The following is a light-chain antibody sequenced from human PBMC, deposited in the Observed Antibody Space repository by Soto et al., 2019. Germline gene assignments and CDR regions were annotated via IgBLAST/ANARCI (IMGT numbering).Light chain of an antibody. J-gene: IGLJ3*02. CDR3: QVWDISSGHVV. V-gene: IGLV3-21*01. Sequence: SYELTQPPSVSVAPGKTASVAGGGSNIGSKSVHWYQKKSGQAPVLVMYYDSDRPSGIPERFSGSNSGNTATLTIRRVEAGDEADYYCQVWDISSGHVVFGGGTKLTVL. CDR2: YDS. CDR1: NIGSKS.